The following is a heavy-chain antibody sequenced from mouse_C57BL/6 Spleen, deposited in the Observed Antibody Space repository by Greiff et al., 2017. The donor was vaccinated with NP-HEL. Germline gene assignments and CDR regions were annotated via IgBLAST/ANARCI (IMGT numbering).Heavy chain of an antibody. D-gene: IGHD2-5*01. CDR3: ARGSNFFAY. Sequence: QVQLQQPGAELVMPGASVKLSCKASGYTFTSYWMHWVQQRPGQGLEWIGEIDPSDSYTNYNQKFKGKSTLTVDKSSSTAYMQLSSLTSEDSAVYYCARGSNFFAYWGQGTLVTVSA. V-gene: IGHV1-69*01. CDR1: GYTFTSYW. CDR2: IDPSDSYT. J-gene: IGHJ3*01.